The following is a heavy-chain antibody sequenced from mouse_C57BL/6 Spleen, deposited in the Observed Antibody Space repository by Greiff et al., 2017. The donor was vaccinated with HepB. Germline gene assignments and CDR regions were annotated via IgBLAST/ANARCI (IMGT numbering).Heavy chain of an antibody. CDR2: ISSGSSTI. CDR3: ERRYGYDFDY. J-gene: IGHJ2*01. D-gene: IGHD2-2*01. CDR1: GFTFSDYG. V-gene: IGHV5-17*01. Sequence: EVQLVESGGGLVKPGGSLKLSCAASGFTFSDYGMHWVRQAPEKGLEWVAYISSGSSTIYYEDTVKGRFTISRDNAKNTLFLQMTSLRSEDTAMYYCERRYGYDFDYWGQGTTLTVSS.